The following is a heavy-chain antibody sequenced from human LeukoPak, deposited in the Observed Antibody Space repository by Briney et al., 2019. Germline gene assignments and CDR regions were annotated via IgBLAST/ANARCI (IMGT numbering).Heavy chain of an antibody. D-gene: IGHD4-17*01. CDR2: IHPNSGGT. J-gene: IGHJ4*02. Sequence: ASVKVSCKAFGYIFTAYYIHWVRQAPGQGLEWMGRIHPNSGGTNYAQKFQGRVTMTRDTSISTAYMELTSLRSDDTAVYYCARPTVTTWSHFDYWGQGTLVTVSS. CDR1: GYIFTAYY. V-gene: IGHV1-2*06. CDR3: ARPTVTTWSHFDY.